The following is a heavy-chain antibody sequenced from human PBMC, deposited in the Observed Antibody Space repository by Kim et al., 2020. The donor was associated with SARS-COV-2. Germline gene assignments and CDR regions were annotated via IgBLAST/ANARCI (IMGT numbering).Heavy chain of an antibody. V-gene: IGHV3-20*01. D-gene: IGHD2-2*01. J-gene: IGHJ5*02. Sequence: GQADSVKGRFTISRDNAKNSLYLQMDSLRPEDTALYDCVRESELTSGFHPGGQGTLVTVSS. CDR3: VRESELTSGFHP.